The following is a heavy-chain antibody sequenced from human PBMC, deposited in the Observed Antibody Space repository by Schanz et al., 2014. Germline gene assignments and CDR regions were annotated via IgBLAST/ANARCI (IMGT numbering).Heavy chain of an antibody. J-gene: IGHJ4*02. CDR3: AVLGGFGELPLDY. V-gene: IGHV3-30*03. CDR1: RLTFGNYW. D-gene: IGHD3-10*01. CDR2: ISLDGSNQ. Sequence: VQLVESGGGLVQPGGSLRLSCATSRLTFGNYWMSWVRQAPGKGLEWVAIISLDGSNQYYADSVKGRFIISRDNSKNTLYLQMNSLRAEDTAVYYCAVLGGFGELPLDYRGQGTLVTVSS.